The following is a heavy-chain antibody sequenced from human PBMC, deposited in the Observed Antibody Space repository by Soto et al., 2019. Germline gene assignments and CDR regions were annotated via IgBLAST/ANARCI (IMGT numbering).Heavy chain of an antibody. Sequence: EVQVLESGGGLVQSGGSLRLSCAASGFTFSNYAMSWVRQAPGKGLEWVSGISGSGGTTYYADSVKGRFTISRDNSKNTMYLQMNSRGAEDTAVFYCAKGRYFSSAVFRDPYYYYMDVWGKGTTVTVSS. CDR2: ISGSGGTT. D-gene: IGHD2-2*01. V-gene: IGHV3-23*01. CDR1: GFTFSNYA. J-gene: IGHJ6*03. CDR3: AKGRYFSSAVFRDPYYYYMDV.